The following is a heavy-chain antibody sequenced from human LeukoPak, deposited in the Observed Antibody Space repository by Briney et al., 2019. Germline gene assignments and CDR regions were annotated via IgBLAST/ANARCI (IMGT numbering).Heavy chain of an antibody. J-gene: IGHJ4*02. CDR3: ASGPEFDY. Sequence: ASVKVSCKASGYTFTGYYIHWVGQAPGQGLEWMGWVNPNSGGTIYAQKFQGRVTMTRDTSISTAYMELNSLRSDDTAVYYCASGPEFDYWGQGTLVTVSS. CDR2: VNPNSGGT. V-gene: IGHV1-2*02. CDR1: GYTFTGYY.